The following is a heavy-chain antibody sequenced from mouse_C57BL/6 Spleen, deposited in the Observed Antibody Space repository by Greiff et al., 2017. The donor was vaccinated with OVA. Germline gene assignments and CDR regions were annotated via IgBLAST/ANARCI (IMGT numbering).Heavy chain of an antibody. D-gene: IGHD4-1*01. CDR3: ARQYSLGLAY. CDR1: GFTFTSYT. V-gene: IGHV5-9*01. J-gene: IGHJ3*01. Sequence: EVQLEESGGGLVKPGGSLKLSCAASGFTFTSYTMPWVRQTPGQGLEWVGIISGGGGNTYYPDSVKGRFTISRDNAKNTLYLQMSSLRSEETALYYCARQYSLGLAYWGQGTLVTVSA. CDR2: ISGGGGNT.